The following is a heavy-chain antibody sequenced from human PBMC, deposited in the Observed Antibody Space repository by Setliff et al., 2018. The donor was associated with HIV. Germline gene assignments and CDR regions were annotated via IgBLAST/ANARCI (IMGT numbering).Heavy chain of an antibody. Sequence: PGGSLRLSCATSRFSFSTFWMTWVRQAPGKGLEWIANINEDGNKKYHADSVWDRFTITRNNAKNSLYLQMNSLRAEDTAVYYCARVDVERNGVFCHMGVWGPGTTVTVSS. CDR3: ARVDVERNGVFCHMGV. J-gene: IGHJ6*02. D-gene: IGHD1-1*01. CDR2: INEDGNKK. CDR1: RFSFSTFW. V-gene: IGHV3-7*03.